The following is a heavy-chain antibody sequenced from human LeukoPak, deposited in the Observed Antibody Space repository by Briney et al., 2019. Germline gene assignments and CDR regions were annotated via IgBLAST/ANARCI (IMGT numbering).Heavy chain of an antibody. D-gene: IGHD6-25*01. CDR1: GGSISGYH. J-gene: IGHJ4*02. CDR2: IYYTGDT. CDR3: ARQAAAFDY. Sequence: SETLSLTCTVSGGSISGYHWGWIRQPPGKGLEWIANIYYTGDTYYNPSLKSRVTISVDTAKNQFSLKLRSVTAADTAVYYCARQAAAFDYWGQGALVTVSS. V-gene: IGHV4-39*01.